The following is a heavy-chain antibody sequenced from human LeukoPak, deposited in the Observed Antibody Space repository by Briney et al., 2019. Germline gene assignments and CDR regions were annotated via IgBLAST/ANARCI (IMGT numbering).Heavy chain of an antibody. CDR1: GYTLTELS. V-gene: IGHV1-24*01. Sequence: ASVKVSCKVSGYTLTELSMHWVRQAPGKGLEWMGGFDPEDGETIYAQKFQGRLTMTMNTSISTAYMELSSLTSEDTAVYYCARGPVSSHGMDVWGQGTTVTVSS. D-gene: IGHD2-2*01. J-gene: IGHJ6*02. CDR2: FDPEDGET. CDR3: ARGPVSSHGMDV.